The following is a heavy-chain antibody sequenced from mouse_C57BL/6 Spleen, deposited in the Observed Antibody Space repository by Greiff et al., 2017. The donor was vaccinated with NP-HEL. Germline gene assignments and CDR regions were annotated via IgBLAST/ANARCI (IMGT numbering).Heavy chain of an antibody. J-gene: IGHJ3*01. D-gene: IGHD1-1*01. CDR3: ARDGTTVVVRDWFAY. V-gene: IGHV5-4*01. Sequence: EVNVVESGGGLVKPGGSLKLSCAASGFTFSSYAMSWGRQTPEKRLAWVATISDGGSYTYYPDNVKGRFTISRDNAKNNLYLQMSHLKSEDTAMYYCARDGTTVVVRDWFAYWGQGTLVTVSA. CDR1: GFTFSSYA. CDR2: ISDGGSYT.